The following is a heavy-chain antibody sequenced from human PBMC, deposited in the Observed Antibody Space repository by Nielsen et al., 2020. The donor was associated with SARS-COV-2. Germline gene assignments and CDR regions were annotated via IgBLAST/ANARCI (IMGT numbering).Heavy chain of an antibody. CDR3: ARTTYYYDSSGLASFDY. Sequence: ASVKVSCKASGYTFTSYGISWVRQAPGQGLEWMGWISAYNGNTNYAQKLQGRVTMTTDTSTSTAYMELRSLRSDDTAVYYCARTTYYYDSSGLASFDYWGQGTLATVSS. V-gene: IGHV1-18*01. CDR1: GYTFTSYG. J-gene: IGHJ4*02. CDR2: ISAYNGNT. D-gene: IGHD3-22*01.